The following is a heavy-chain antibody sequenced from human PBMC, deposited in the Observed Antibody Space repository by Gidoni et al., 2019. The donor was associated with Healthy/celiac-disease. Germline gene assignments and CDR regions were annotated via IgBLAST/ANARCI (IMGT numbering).Heavy chain of an antibody. D-gene: IGHD6-13*01. CDR2: ISGSGGST. Sequence: EVQLVESGGGLVQPGGSLRLSCAASGFTFSSYAMSWVRQSPGKGLKWFSAISGSGGSTYYADSVKGRFTISRDNSKNTLYLQMNSLRAEDTAVEYCAKSIAAAGTARIYYYYYGMDVWGQGTTVTVSS. J-gene: IGHJ6*02. CDR1: GFTFSSYA. CDR3: AKSIAAAGTARIYYYYYGMDV. V-gene: IGHV3-23*04.